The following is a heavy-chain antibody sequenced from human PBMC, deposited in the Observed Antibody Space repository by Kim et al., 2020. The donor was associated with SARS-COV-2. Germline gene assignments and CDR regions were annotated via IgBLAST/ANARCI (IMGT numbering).Heavy chain of an antibody. CDR2: ITHSGST. Sequence: SETLSLTCAVYGGSFSRYYWSWIRQPPGKGLEWIGEITHSGSTNFNPSLKSRVTISVDTSKNQFSLQLDSVTAADTAVYYCAGDYYFDYWRQGTLVTVSS. CDR1: GGSFSRYY. V-gene: IGHV4-34*01. CDR3: AGDYYFDY. J-gene: IGHJ4*02.